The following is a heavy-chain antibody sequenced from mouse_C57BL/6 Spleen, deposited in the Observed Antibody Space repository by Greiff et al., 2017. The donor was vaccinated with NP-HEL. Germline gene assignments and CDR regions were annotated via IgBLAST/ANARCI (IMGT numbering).Heavy chain of an antibody. Sequence: QVQLQQPGAELVMPGASVKLSCKASGYTFTSYWMHWVKQRPGQGLEWIGEIDPSDSYTNYNQKFKGKSTLTVDKSSNTAYMQLSSLTSEDSAVYYCARSTLYYFDYWGQGTTLTVSS. CDR3: ARSTLYYFDY. D-gene: IGHD6-1*01. V-gene: IGHV1-69*01. J-gene: IGHJ2*01. CDR2: IDPSDSYT. CDR1: GYTFTSYW.